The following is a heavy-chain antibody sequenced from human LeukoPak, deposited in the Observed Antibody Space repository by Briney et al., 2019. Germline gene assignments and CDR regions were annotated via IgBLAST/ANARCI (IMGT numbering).Heavy chain of an antibody. CDR1: GGSISSSSYY. CDR3: ASSDFWSGYYTRFDY. D-gene: IGHD3-3*01. Sequence: PSETLSLTCTVSGGSISSSSYYWGWIRQPPGKGLEWIGSIYYSGSTNYNPSLKSRVTISVDTSKNQFSLKLSSVTAADTAVYYCASSDFWSGYYTRFDYWGQGTLVTVSS. V-gene: IGHV4-39*07. CDR2: IYYSGST. J-gene: IGHJ4*02.